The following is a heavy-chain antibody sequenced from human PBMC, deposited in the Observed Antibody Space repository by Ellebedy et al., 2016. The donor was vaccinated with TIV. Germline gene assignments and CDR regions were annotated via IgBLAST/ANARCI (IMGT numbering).Heavy chain of an antibody. CDR3: ARENDVIVVPTAPDY. J-gene: IGHJ4*02. D-gene: IGHD3-22*01. CDR1: GFTFSSYW. V-gene: IGHV3-7*01. CDR2: IKQDGSEK. Sequence: GGSLRLSCTASGFTFSSYWMSWVRQAPGKGLEWVANIKQDGSEKYYVDSVKGRFTISRDNAKNSLYLQMNSLRAEDTAVYYCARENDVIVVPTAPDYWGQGTLVTVSS.